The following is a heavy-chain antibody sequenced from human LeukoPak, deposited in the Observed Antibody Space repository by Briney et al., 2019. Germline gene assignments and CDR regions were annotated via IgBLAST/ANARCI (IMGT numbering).Heavy chain of an antibody. D-gene: IGHD2-2*01. CDR1: GFTFSSYG. J-gene: IGHJ4*02. CDR3: ARDSRSVVPY. CDR2: ISSSSSYI. V-gene: IGHV3-21*01. Sequence: GGSLRLSCAASGFTFSSYGMHWVRQAPGKGLGWVSSISSSSSYIYYADSVKGRFTISRDNAKNSLYLQMNSLRAEDTAVYYCARDSRSVVPYWGQGTLVTVSS.